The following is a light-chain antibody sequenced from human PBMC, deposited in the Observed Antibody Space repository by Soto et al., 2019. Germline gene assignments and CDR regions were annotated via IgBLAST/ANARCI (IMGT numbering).Light chain of an antibody. V-gene: IGLV2-14*01. CDR3: SSYTRSSTRV. J-gene: IGLJ3*02. CDR2: EVS. CDR1: SSDVGGYNY. Sequence: QSALTQPASVSGSPGQSITISCTGTSSDVGGYNYVSWYQQHPGKAPKLMIYEVSNRPSGVSNRFSGSKSGNTASLTISGVQAEDEADYYCSSYTRSSTRVFGGGTKVPVL.